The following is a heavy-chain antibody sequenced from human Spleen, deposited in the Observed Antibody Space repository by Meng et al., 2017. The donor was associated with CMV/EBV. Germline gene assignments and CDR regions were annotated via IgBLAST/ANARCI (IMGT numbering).Heavy chain of an antibody. CDR3: ASTPYPIRYLHWLDP. CDR1: GGSISSGDYY. CDR2: IYYSGST. Sequence: GGSISSGDYYWSWIRQPPGKGLEWIGYIYYSGSTYYNPSLKSRVTISVDTSKNVFSLTLDSVTAADTAIYYCASTPYPIRYLHWLDPWGQGILVTVSS. D-gene: IGHD3-9*01. J-gene: IGHJ5*02. V-gene: IGHV4-30-4*08.